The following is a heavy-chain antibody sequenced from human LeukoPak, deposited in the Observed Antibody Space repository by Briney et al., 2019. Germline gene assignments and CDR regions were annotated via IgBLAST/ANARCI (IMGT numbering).Heavy chain of an antibody. D-gene: IGHD3-16*01. CDR3: ASEPPPRMITFGGVLPDY. CDR2: ISSSSSYI. CDR1: GFTFSRYS. Sequence: PGGSLRLSCAASGFTFSRYSMNWARQAPGKGLEWVSSISSSSSYIYYADSVKGRFTISRDNDKNSLYLQMNSLRAEDTAVYYCASEPPPRMITFGGVLPDYWGQGTLVTVSS. V-gene: IGHV3-21*01. J-gene: IGHJ4*02.